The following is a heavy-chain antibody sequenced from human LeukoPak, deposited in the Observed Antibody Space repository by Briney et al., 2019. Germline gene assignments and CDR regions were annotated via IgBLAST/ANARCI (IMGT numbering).Heavy chain of an antibody. CDR3: AATMIVNHDAFDI. Sequence: PGESLKISCKASGYSFISYWIGWVRQMPGKGLEWMGTIYPGDSDVRYSPSFQGQVIISADKSISTAYLQWSSLRASDTAMYYCAATMIVNHDAFDIWGQGTMVTVSS. D-gene: IGHD3-22*01. CDR2: IYPGDSDV. CDR1: GYSFISYW. V-gene: IGHV5-51*01. J-gene: IGHJ3*02.